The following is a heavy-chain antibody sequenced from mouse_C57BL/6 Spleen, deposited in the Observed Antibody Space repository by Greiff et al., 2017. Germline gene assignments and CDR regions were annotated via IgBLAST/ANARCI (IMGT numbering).Heavy chain of an antibody. J-gene: IGHJ1*03. V-gene: IGHV1-75*01. D-gene: IGHD2-5*01. CDR2: IFPGSGST. Sequence: QVQLQQSGPELVKPGASVKISCKASGYTFTDYYINWVKQRPGQGLEWIGWIFPGSGSTYYNEKFKGKATLTVDKSSSTAYMLLSSLTSEDSAVYFCARRSNYVRVWYFDVWGTGTTVTVSS. CDR1: GYTFTDYY. CDR3: ARRSNYVRVWYFDV.